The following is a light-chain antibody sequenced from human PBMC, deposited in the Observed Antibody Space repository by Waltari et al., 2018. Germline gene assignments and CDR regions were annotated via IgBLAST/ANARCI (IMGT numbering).Light chain of an antibody. Sequence: QSVLTQPPSASGTPGQRVTISCSGSSSHIGGNSVNWSQQLPGTAPKLLIYSNNQRPSGVPDRFSGSKSGTSASLAISGLQSEDEADYYCAAWDDSLNGFYVFGTGTRVTVL. J-gene: IGLJ1*01. CDR3: AAWDDSLNGFYV. CDR1: SSHIGGNS. CDR2: SNN. V-gene: IGLV1-44*01.